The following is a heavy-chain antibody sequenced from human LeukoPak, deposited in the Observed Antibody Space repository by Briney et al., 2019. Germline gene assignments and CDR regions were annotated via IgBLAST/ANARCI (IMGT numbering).Heavy chain of an antibody. CDR1: GCTFSSYA. CDR2: IILIFGTA. D-gene: IGHD6-6*01. J-gene: IGHJ3*02. Sequence: ASVKVSCKASGCTFSSYAISLVRQAPGQGLEWMGGIILIFGTANYGQKFQGRVTITADESTSTAYMELRSLRSEDTAVYYCARGWHSSSSGGAFDIWGQGTMVTVSS. CDR3: ARGWHSSSSGGAFDI. V-gene: IGHV1-69*13.